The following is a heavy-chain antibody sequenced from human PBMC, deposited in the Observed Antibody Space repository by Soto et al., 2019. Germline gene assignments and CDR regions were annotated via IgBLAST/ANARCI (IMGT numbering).Heavy chain of an antibody. CDR2: IWYDGSNK. J-gene: IGHJ4*02. V-gene: IGHV3-30*02. Sequence: GGSLRLSCAASGFTFSSYGMHWVRQAPGKGLEWVAVIWYDGSNKYYADSVKGRFTISRDNSKNTLYLQMNSLRAEDTAVYYCAKDRYYDSSKKGYFDYWGQGTLVTVSS. CDR3: AKDRYYDSSKKGYFDY. D-gene: IGHD3-22*01. CDR1: GFTFSSYG.